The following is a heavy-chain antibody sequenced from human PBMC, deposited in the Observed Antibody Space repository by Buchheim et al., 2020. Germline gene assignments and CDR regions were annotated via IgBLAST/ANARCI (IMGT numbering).Heavy chain of an antibody. CDR3: ARGRSTPDY. CDR1: GYTFIGHN. Sequence: QVQLVQSGAEVKQPGASVMVSCKASGYTFIGHNINWVRQAAGRGLEWMGWMSPNGGHTGFARKFQGRVTMTSDNSMSTAFMELRSLSSEDTAVYYCARGRSTPDYWGQGTL. CDR2: MSPNGGHT. D-gene: IGHD2-2*01. J-gene: IGHJ4*02. V-gene: IGHV1-8*01.